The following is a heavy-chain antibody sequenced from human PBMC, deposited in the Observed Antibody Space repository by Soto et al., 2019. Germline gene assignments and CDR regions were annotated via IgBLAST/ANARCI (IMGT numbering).Heavy chain of an antibody. J-gene: IGHJ4*02. V-gene: IGHV3-23*01. CDR3: AADVTFDFSSGQPLRY. Sequence: EVQVLESGGGLVQPGGSLRLSCTASGFSFSNYVMTWVRQAPGKGLDWVSTITGGGGGTHYADSVKGRFTISRDNSKNTLYLLMTALRGDDTAVYFCAADVTFDFSSGQPLRYWGQGNLVTVSS. CDR2: ITGGGGGT. CDR1: GFSFSNYV. D-gene: IGHD3-3*01.